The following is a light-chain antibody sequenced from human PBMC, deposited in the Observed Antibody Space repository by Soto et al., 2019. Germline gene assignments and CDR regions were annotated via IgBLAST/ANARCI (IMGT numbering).Light chain of an antibody. CDR3: SSYTSSSTEV. J-gene: IGLJ1*01. CDR1: SSDLGGYNY. CDR2: DVS. Sequence: QSALTQPASVSGSPGQSITISCTGTSSDLGGYNYVSWYQQHPGKAPKLMIYDVSSRPSGVSNRFSGSKSGNTASLTISGLQAEDEADYYCSSYTSSSTEVFGTGTKVTVL. V-gene: IGLV2-14*01.